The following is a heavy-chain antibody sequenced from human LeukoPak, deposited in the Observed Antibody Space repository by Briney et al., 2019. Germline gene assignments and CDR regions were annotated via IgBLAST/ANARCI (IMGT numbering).Heavy chain of an antibody. CDR1: GGSFSGYY. Sequence: PSETLSLTCAVYGGSFSGYYWSWIRQPPGKGLEWIGEINHSGSTSYNPSLKSRVTISVDTSKNQFSLKLSSVTAADTAVYYCARGRTVTTALAYYYYYMDVWSKGTTVTVSS. CDR3: ARGRTVTTALAYYYYYMDV. D-gene: IGHD4-11*01. V-gene: IGHV4-34*01. CDR2: INHSGST. J-gene: IGHJ6*03.